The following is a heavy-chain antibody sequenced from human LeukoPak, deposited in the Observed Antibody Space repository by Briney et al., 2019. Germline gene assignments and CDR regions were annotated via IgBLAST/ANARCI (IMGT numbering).Heavy chain of an antibody. CDR3: ARELGQYSYGYWFYY. CDR2: LYTSEST. V-gene: IGHV4-61*02. CDR1: GGSISSGSYY. J-gene: IGHJ4*02. Sequence: SQTLSLTCTVSGGSISSGSYYWSWIRQPAGKGMEWIGRLYTSESTNYNPSLKSRVTISIDTSKNQSSLKLSSVTAADTAVYFCARELGQYSYGYWFYYWGQGTLVTVSS. D-gene: IGHD5-18*01.